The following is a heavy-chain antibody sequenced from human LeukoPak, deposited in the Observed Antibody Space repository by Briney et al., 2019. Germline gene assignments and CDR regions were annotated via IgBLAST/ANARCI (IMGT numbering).Heavy chain of an antibody. Sequence: AGPLRLSCSASGYRFNNYAIHWFRQAPGKGLDWVSYISSSGSTIYYADSVKGRFTISRDNAKISLYLQMTSLRAEDTAVYYCARDDRELLYLDYWGQGTLVTVSS. CDR3: ARDDRELLYLDY. CDR1: GYRFNNYA. J-gene: IGHJ4*02. D-gene: IGHD1-26*01. CDR2: ISSSGSTI. V-gene: IGHV3-48*03.